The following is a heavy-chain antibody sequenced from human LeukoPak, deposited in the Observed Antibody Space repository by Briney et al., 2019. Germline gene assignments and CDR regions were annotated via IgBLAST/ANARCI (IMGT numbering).Heavy chain of an antibody. CDR3: ARLYYGSVPLSMDV. CDR2: IYYSGST. D-gene: IGHD3-10*01. J-gene: IGHJ6*02. V-gene: IGHV4-59*08. CDR1: GGSISSYY. Sequence: PSETLSLTCTVSGGSISSYYWSWIRQPPGKGLEWIGYIYYSGSTNYNPSLKSRVTISVGTSKNQFSLKLSSVTAADTAVYYCARLYYGSVPLSMDVWGQGTTVTVSS.